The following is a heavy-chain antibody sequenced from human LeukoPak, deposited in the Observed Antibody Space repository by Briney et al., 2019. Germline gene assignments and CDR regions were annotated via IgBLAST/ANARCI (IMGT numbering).Heavy chain of an antibody. CDR2: IYSGGST. Sequence: GGSLRLSCAASGFTVSSNYMSWVRQAPGKGLEWVSVIYSGGSTYYADSVKGRFTISRDSSKNTLYLQMNSLRAEDTAVYYCARGPHYGDPRCWGQGTLVTVSS. D-gene: IGHD4-17*01. J-gene: IGHJ4*02. V-gene: IGHV3-53*01. CDR1: GFTVSSNY. CDR3: ARGPHYGDPRC.